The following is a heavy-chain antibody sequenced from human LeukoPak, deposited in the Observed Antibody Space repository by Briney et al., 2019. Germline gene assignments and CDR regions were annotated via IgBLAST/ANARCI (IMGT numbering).Heavy chain of an antibody. CDR1: GDSTSSDRYY. J-gene: IGHJ4*02. Sequence: SGTLSLTCTISGDSTSSDRYYGGWVRQPPGKGLEWIGNIYYSGSTYYNPSLKSRVTMSVDTSKNQFFLKLNSVTAADTAVYYCARGRPYSGGYHLDYWGQGTLVTVSS. CDR3: ARGRPYSGGYHLDY. D-gene: IGHD1-26*01. V-gene: IGHV4-39*01. CDR2: IYYSGST.